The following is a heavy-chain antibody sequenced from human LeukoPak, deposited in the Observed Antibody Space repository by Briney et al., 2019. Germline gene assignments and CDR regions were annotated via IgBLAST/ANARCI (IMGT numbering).Heavy chain of an antibody. J-gene: IGHJ4*02. CDR1: GFIFSSYA. D-gene: IGHD6-13*01. V-gene: IGHV3-23*01. CDR3: AKDRGSSSLYFAY. Sequence: PGGSLRLSCAASGFIFSSYAMSWVRQAPGEGLEWVSAISCSSGSTYYADSVKGRFTISRDNSKNTLYLQMSSLRAEDTAVYYCAKDRGSSSLYFAYWGQGTMVTVSS. CDR2: ISCSSGST.